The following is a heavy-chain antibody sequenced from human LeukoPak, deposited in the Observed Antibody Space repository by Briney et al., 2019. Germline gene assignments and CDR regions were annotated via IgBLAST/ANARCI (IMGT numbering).Heavy chain of an antibody. CDR2: MNPNSGNT. J-gene: IGHJ5*02. D-gene: IGHD6-13*01. V-gene: IGHV1-8*01. Sequence: ASVKVSCKASGYTFTSYDINWVRQATGQGLEWMGWMNPNSGNTGYAQKFQGRGTMTRNTSISTAYMELSSLRSEDTAVYYCARRLADRRGYSRPHRPNWFDPWGQGTLVTVSS. CDR3: ARRLADRRGYSRPHRPNWFDP. CDR1: GYTFTSYD.